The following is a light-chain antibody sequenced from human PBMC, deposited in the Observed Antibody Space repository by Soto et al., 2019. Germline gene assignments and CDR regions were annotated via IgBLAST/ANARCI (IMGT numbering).Light chain of an antibody. Sequence: EIVLTQSPGTLSLSPGERATLSCRASQSVGSNYLAWYQQKPGQAPRLLIYGASSRATGIPYRFSGSGSGTDFTLTINRXXXXDFAVYYCQRYGSXQFTFGPGTKXDX. V-gene: IGKV3-20*01. CDR1: QSVGSNY. CDR3: QRYGSXQFT. CDR2: GAS. J-gene: IGKJ3*01.